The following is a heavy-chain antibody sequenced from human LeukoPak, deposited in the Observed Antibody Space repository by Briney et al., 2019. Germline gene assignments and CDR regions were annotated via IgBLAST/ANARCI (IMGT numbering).Heavy chain of an antibody. CDR2: INHSGST. CDR3: ARATYYFDY. Sequence: KTSETLSLTCAVYGGSFSGYYWSWIRQPPGKGLEWIGEINHSGSTNYNPSLKSRVTISVDTSKNQFSLKLSSVTAADTAVYYCARATYYFDYWGQGTLVTVSS. V-gene: IGHV4-34*01. J-gene: IGHJ4*02. CDR1: GGSFSGYY.